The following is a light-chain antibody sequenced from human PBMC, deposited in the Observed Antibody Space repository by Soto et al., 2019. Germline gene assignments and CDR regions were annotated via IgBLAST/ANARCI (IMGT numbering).Light chain of an antibody. Sequence: EVVLSQSPGTLSLSTGERATLSCRASQSVSNNYLAWYQQKPGQAPRLLIYGASNRATGIPDRFSGSGSGTDFTLTISRLEPEDFAVYYCQQYGSSGTFGQGTMVAIK. CDR2: GAS. CDR1: QSVSNNY. CDR3: QQYGSSGT. V-gene: IGKV3-20*01. J-gene: IGKJ1*01.